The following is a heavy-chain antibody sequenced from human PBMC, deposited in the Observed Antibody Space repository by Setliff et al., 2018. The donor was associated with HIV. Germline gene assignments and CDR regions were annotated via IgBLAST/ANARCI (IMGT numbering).Heavy chain of an antibody. V-gene: IGHV1-46*01. CDR3: ARTLGYCSGGSCYLDY. CDR2: INPSGGST. D-gene: IGHD2-15*01. Sequence: ASVKVSCKASGYTFTSYYMHWVRQAPGQGLEWMGIINPSGGSTSYAQRFQGRVTMTRDTSTSTVYMELSSLRSEDTAVYYCARTLGYCSGGSCYLDYWGQGTLVTVSS. CDR1: GYTFTSYY. J-gene: IGHJ4*02.